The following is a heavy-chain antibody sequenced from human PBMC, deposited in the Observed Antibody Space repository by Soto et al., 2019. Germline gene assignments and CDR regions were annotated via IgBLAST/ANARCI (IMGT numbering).Heavy chain of an antibody. D-gene: IGHD3-3*01. V-gene: IGHV4-34*01. CDR2: INHSGTT. J-gene: IGHJ4*02. Sequence: QVQLQQWGAGLLKPSETLSLTCAVYSGSFSSSYWSWIRQPPGKGLEWIGEINHSGTTHYNPSLESRVTISVDASKKQFSLKLTSVTAADTAVYYCASEAWRNAYWGRGSLVTVSS. CDR1: SGSFSSSY. CDR3: ASEAWRNAY.